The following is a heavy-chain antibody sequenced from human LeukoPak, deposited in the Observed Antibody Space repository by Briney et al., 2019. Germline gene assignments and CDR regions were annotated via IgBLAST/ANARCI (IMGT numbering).Heavy chain of an antibody. CDR1: GYTFTSYG. D-gene: IGHD3-22*01. CDR3: ARDRMGYYDSSGYYYTAFDI. CDR2: IIPIFGTA. Sequence: ASVKVSCKASGYTFTSYGISWVRQAPGQGLEWMGGIIPIFGTANYAQKFQGRVTITADKSTSTAYMELSSLRSEDTAVYYCARDRMGYYDSSGYYYTAFDIWGQGTMVTVSS. V-gene: IGHV1-69*06. J-gene: IGHJ3*02.